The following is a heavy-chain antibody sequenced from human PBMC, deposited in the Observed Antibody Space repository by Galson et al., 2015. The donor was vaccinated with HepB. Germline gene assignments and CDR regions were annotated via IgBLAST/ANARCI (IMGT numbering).Heavy chain of an antibody. CDR2: FDPEDGET. CDR3: ATARDYYDSSGYYP. D-gene: IGHD3-22*01. J-gene: IGHJ5*02. V-gene: IGHV1-24*01. CDR1: GYTLTELP. Sequence: SVKVSCKVSGYTLTELPMHWVRQAPGKGLEWMGGFDPEDGETIYAQKFQGRVTMTEDTSTDTAYMELSSLRSEDTAVYYCATARDYYDSSGYYPWGQGTLVTVSS.